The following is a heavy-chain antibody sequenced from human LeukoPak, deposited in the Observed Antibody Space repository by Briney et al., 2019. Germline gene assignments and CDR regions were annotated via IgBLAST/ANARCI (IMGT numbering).Heavy chain of an antibody. CDR1: GGSISSSSYY. Sequence: SETLSLTCTVSGGSISSSSYYWGWIRQPPGKGLEWIGSIYFSGSTYYNPSLKSRVTISLDTSKNQFSLKLSSVTAADTAVYYCARGERAQRTYDFWSGYKFDPWGQGTLVTVSS. D-gene: IGHD3-3*01. CDR2: IYFSGST. CDR3: ARGERAQRTYDFWSGYKFDP. J-gene: IGHJ5*02. V-gene: IGHV4-39*07.